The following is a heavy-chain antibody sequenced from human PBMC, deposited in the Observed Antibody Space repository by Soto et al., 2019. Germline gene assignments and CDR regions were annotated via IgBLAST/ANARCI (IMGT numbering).Heavy chain of an antibody. CDR2: ISSSSSYI. V-gene: IGHV3-21*01. J-gene: IGHJ6*03. D-gene: IGHD3-10*01. CDR3: ARDVDYYGSGGVYYYYYMDV. CDR1: GFTFSSYS. Sequence: GGSLRLSCAASGFTFSSYSMNWVRQAPGKGLEWVSSISSSSSYIYYADSVKGRFTISRDNSKNTLYLQMNSLRAEDTAVYYCARDVDYYGSGGVYYYYYMDVWGKGTTVTVSS.